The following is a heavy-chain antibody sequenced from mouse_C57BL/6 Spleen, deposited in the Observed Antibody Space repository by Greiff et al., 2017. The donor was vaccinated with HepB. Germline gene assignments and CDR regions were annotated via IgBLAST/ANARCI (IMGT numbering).Heavy chain of an antibody. J-gene: IGHJ3*01. D-gene: IGHD1-1*01. CDR2: ISSGSSTI. CDR1: GFTFSDYG. V-gene: IGHV5-17*01. CDR3: ARDYGSRIAY. Sequence: EVKLEESGGGLVKPGGSLKLSCAASGFTFSDYGMHWVRQAPEKGLEWVAYISSGSSTIYYADTVKGRFTISRDNAKNTLFLQMTSLRSEDTAMYYCARDYGSRIAYWGQGTLVTVSA.